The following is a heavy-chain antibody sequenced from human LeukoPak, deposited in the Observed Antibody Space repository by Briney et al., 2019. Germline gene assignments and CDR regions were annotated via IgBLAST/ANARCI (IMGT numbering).Heavy chain of an antibody. CDR1: GFTFSSYA. D-gene: IGHD4-17*01. CDR2: ISGSGGST. J-gene: IGHJ4*02. V-gene: IGHV3-23*01. CDR3: ASHPYGDYKRFDY. Sequence: TGGSLRLSCAASGFTFSSYAMSWVRQAPGKGLEWVSAISGSGGSTYYADSVKGRFTISRDNSENTLYLQMNSLRAEDTAVYYCASHPYGDYKRFDYWGQGTLVTVSS.